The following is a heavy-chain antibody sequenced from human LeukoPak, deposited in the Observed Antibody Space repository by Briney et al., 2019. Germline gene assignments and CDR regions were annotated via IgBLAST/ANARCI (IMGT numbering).Heavy chain of an antibody. D-gene: IGHD3-22*01. CDR3: ARNDGSGYYYFDY. Sequence: ASVKVSCKASGYTFTGYYMHWVRQAPGQGLEWMGWINPNSGGTNYAQKFQGRVTMTRDTSISTAYMELSRLRSDDTAVYYCARNDGSGYYYFDYWGQGTLDTVSS. V-gene: IGHV1-2*02. J-gene: IGHJ4*02. CDR2: INPNSGGT. CDR1: GYTFTGYY.